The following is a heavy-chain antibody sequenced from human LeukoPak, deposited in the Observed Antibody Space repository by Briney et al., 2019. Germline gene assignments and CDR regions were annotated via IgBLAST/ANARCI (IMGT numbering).Heavy chain of an antibody. CDR3: ARVGNYGSGLRGAFDI. J-gene: IGHJ3*02. CDR2: ISNNGRNK. Sequence: GGSLRLSCAASGFTFSTYAIHWVRQAPGKGLEWVAFISNNGRNKDYADSVKGRFTISRDNSKNTLYLQMNSLRAEDTAVYYCARVGNYGSGLRGAFDIWGQGTMVTVSS. D-gene: IGHD3-10*01. V-gene: IGHV3-30*04. CDR1: GFTFSTYA.